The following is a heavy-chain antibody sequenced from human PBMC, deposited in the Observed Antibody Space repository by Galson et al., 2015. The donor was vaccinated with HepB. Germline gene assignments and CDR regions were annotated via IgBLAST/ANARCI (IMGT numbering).Heavy chain of an antibody. CDR2: IIPILGIA. Sequence: SVKVSCKASGGTFSSYAISWVRQAPGQGLEWMGRIIPILGIANYAQKFQGRVTITADESTSTAYMELSSLRSEDTAVYYCARGQDYYGSGTYYYGMDVWGQGTTVTVSS. V-gene: IGHV1-69*04. CDR1: GGTFSSYA. CDR3: ARGQDYYGSGTYYYGMDV. J-gene: IGHJ6*02. D-gene: IGHD3-10*01.